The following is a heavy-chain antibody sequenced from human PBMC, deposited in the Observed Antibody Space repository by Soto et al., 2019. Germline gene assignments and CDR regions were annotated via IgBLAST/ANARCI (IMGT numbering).Heavy chain of an antibody. Sequence: PGESLKISCKGSGYSFTSYWISWVRQMPGKGLEWMGRIDPSDSYTNYSPSFQGHVTISADKSISTAYLQWSSLKASDTAMYYCASTPGYSYEYYYGMDIWGQETTVAVS. J-gene: IGHJ6*02. D-gene: IGHD5-18*01. CDR2: IDPSDSYT. CDR3: ASTPGYSYEYYYGMDI. CDR1: GYSFTSYW. V-gene: IGHV5-10-1*01.